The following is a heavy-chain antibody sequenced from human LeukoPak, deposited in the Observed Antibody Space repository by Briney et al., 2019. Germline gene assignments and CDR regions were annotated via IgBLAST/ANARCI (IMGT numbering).Heavy chain of an antibody. CDR3: ARGGRWELPRPYAFDI. D-gene: IGHD1-26*01. CDR1: GYTFTSYG. CDR2: ISAYNGHT. Sequence: ASVKVSCKASGYTFTSYGISWVRQAPGQGLEWMGWISAYNGHTNYAQKFQGSVTMTTDTSTSTAYMELRSLRSDDTAVYYCARGGRWELPRPYAFDIWGQGTMVTVSS. J-gene: IGHJ3*02. V-gene: IGHV1-18*01.